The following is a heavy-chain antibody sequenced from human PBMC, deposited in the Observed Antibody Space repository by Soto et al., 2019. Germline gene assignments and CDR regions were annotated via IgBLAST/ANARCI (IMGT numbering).Heavy chain of an antibody. CDR3: ARGGRGFLEWSKPHQNWLDP. V-gene: IGHV1-46*01. CDR1: GYTFTSYY. Sequence: ASVKVSCKASGYTFTSYYMHWVRQAPGQGLEWMGIINPSGGSTSYAQKFQGRVTMTRDTSTSTVYMELSSLRSEDTAVYYCARGGRGFLEWSKPHQNWLDPWGQGTLVTVSS. J-gene: IGHJ5*02. D-gene: IGHD3-3*01. CDR2: INPSGGST.